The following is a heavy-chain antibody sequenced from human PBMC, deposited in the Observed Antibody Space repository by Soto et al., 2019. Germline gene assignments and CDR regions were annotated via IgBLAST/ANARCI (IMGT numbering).Heavy chain of an antibody. Sequence: NPWGSLRLSCAASGLTFSNVWMTWVRQGPGKGLEWVGRIKIKSDVETADVAAPVKARFTISRDDSKNTVFLEMNSLKSEDTAMYYCAITAMINRHSSTSSDYLGRGTRITVSS. CDR3: AITAMINRHSSTSSDY. CDR1: GLTFSNVW. V-gene: IGHV3-15*01. D-gene: IGHD5-18*01. J-gene: IGHJ4*02. CDR2: IKIKSDVETA.